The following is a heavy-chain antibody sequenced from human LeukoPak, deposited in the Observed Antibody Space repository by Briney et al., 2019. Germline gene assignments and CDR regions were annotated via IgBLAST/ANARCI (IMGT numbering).Heavy chain of an antibody. J-gene: IGHJ4*02. CDR2: ISFDGTYK. V-gene: IGHV3-30*18. D-gene: IGHD4-17*01. CDR1: GFTFSDYG. CDR3: AKKLKPGTTVTTGFDY. Sequence: PGGSLRLSCAASGFTFSDYGIHWVRQAPGMGLEWVAFISFDGTYKFYADSVKGRFTISRDNSKNTVYLEMNSLRVEDAAVYYCAKKLKPGTTVTTGFDYWGQGNLVTVSS.